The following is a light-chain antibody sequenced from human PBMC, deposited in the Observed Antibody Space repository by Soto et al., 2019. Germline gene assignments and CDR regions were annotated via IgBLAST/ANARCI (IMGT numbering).Light chain of an antibody. Sequence: EIVMTQSPATLSVFPGERATLSCRASQSISTKLAWYQQKPGQAPRLLIYDASTRATGLPARFSGGGSGTEFTLTISSLQSEDFAVYYCQQYHNWPPWTFGQGTKVELK. V-gene: IGKV3-15*01. CDR3: QQYHNWPPWT. CDR2: DAS. CDR1: QSISTK. J-gene: IGKJ1*01.